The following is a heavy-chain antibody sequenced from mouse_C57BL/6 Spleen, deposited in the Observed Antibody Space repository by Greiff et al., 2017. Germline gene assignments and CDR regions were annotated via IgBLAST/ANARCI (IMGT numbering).Heavy chain of an antibody. CDR2: IDPETGGT. J-gene: IGHJ2*01. D-gene: IGHD4-1*01. CDR1: GYTFTDYE. Sequence: LVESGAELVRPGASVTLSCKASGYTFTDYEMHWVKQTPVHGLEWIGAIDPETGGTAYNQKFKGKAILTADKSSSTAYMELRSLTSEDSAVYYCTRRRANWALFDYWGQGTTLTVSS. CDR3: TRRRANWALFDY. V-gene: IGHV1-15*01.